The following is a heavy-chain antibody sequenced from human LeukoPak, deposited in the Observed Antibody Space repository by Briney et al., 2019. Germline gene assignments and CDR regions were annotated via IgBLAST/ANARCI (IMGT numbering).Heavy chain of an antibody. CDR1: GFTFSNYR. D-gene: IGHD4-17*01. CDR3: ARDHMTTVTTYDY. V-gene: IGHV3-48*01. CDR2: ISSGSSTI. J-gene: IGHJ4*02. Sequence: GGSLRLSCAASGFTFSNYRMNWVRQAPGEGLEWVSYISSGSSTIYYADSVKGRFTISRDNAKSSLYLQMNSLRAEDTAVYYCARDHMTTVTTYDYWGQGTLVTVSS.